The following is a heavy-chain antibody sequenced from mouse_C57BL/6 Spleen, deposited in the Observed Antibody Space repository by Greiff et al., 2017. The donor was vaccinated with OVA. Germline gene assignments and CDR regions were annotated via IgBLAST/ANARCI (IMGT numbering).Heavy chain of an antibody. CDR1: GFSLTSYG. V-gene: IGHV2-5*01. CDR2: LWRGGST. J-gene: IGHJ3*01. CDR3: AKNGDYDGWFAY. D-gene: IGHD2-4*01. Sequence: QVQLQQSGPGLVQPSQSLSITCTVSGFSLTSYGVHWVRQSPGKGLEWLGVLWRGGSTDYNAAFMSRLSITKDNSKSQVFFKMNSLQADATAIYYCAKNGDYDGWFAYWGQGTLVTVSA.